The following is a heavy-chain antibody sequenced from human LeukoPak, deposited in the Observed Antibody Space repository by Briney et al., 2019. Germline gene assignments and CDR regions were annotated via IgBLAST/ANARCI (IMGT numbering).Heavy chain of an antibody. CDR1: GFTFSSYA. CDR3: AKGGFVVVPAAKRGDFDY. D-gene: IGHD2-2*01. CDR2: ISGSGGST. J-gene: IGHJ4*02. Sequence: GGSLRLSCAASGFTFSSYAMSWVRQAPGKGLEWVSAISGSGGSTYCADSVKGRFTISRDNSKNTLYLQMNSLRAEDTAVYYCAKGGFVVVPAAKRGDFDYWGQGTLVTVSS. V-gene: IGHV3-23*01.